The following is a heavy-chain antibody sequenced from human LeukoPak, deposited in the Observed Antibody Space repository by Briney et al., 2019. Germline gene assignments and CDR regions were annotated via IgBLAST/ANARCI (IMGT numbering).Heavy chain of an antibody. Sequence: AGGSLRLSCAASGFTFSSYGMSWVRQAPGEGLVWVSRIRSDGSDTRYAESVKGRFTISRDNAKNTLYLQMNSLRAEDTAVYYCARDWFHAIDYWGQGTLVTVSS. CDR2: IRSDGSDT. CDR3: ARDWFHAIDY. V-gene: IGHV3-74*01. CDR1: GFTFSSYG. D-gene: IGHD2/OR15-2a*01. J-gene: IGHJ4*02.